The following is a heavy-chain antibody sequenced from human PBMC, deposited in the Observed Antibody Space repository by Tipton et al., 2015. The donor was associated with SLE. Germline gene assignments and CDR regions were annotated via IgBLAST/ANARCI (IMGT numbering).Heavy chain of an antibody. V-gene: IGHV4-59*11. Sequence: TLSLTCTVSGGSISSHYWSWIRQPPGKGLEWIGYIYYSGSTYYNPSLKSRVTISVDTSKNQFSLKLSSVTAADTAVYYCARDRPAAGKQWLEAYYYYYGMDVWGQGTTVTVSS. D-gene: IGHD6-19*01. CDR2: IYYSGST. CDR3: ARDRPAAGKQWLEAYYYYYGMDV. CDR1: GGSISSHY. J-gene: IGHJ6*02.